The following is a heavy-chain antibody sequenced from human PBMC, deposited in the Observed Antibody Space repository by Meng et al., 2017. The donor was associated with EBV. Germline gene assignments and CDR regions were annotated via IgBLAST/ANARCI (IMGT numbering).Heavy chain of an antibody. D-gene: IGHD4-17*01. J-gene: IGHJ4*02. CDR1: GFPFSSYS. Sequence: EVQRVESGGGLVKPGGSLRLSCAASGFPFSSYSMNWVRQAPGKGLEWVSSISSSSSYIYYADSVKGRFTISRDNAKNSLYLQMNSLRAEDTAVYYCARNRGNGDYYFDYWGQGTLVTVSS. CDR2: ISSSSSYI. V-gene: IGHV3-21*01. CDR3: ARNRGNGDYYFDY.